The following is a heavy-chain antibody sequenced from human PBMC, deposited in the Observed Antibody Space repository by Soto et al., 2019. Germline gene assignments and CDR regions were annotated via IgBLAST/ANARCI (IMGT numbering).Heavy chain of an antibody. D-gene: IGHD1-1*01. Sequence: PGGSLRLSCAASGFTFSDYWMHWVRQAPGKGLEWVSRIKRDGSTTNYADSVKGRFTISRDNAKNTLYLEMNSLRVEDTADYYCARGAINCDLQDVWGRGTTVTVSA. V-gene: IGHV3-74*01. CDR2: IKRDGSTT. J-gene: IGHJ6*04. CDR3: ARGAINCDLQDV. CDR1: GFTFSDYW.